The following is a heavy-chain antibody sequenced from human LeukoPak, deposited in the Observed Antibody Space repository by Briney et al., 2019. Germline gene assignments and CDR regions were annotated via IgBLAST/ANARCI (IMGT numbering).Heavy chain of an antibody. CDR3: ARRSPSADAFDI. CDR1: GYTFNRNA. CDR2: INTKTGTP. J-gene: IGHJ3*02. Sequence: GASVKVSCTASGYTFNRNAINWVRQAPGQGLEWMGWINTKTGTPTYAQGFTGRFVFSLDISVTTAYLQISNLKAEDTAFYYCARRSPSADAFDIWGQGTMVTVSS. V-gene: IGHV7-4-1*02.